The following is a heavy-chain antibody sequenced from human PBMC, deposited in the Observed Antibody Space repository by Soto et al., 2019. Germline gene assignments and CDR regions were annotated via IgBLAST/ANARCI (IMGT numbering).Heavy chain of an antibody. V-gene: IGHV1-69*04. J-gene: IGHJ3*02. CDR3: ARDRRYTATTLGAFDI. CDR2: IIPILGIA. D-gene: IGHD4-17*01. Sequence: ASVKVSCKASGGTFSSYTISWMRQAPGQGLEWMGRIIPILGIANYAQKFQGRVTITADKSTSTAYMELSSLRSEDTAVYYCARDRRYTATTLGAFDIWGQGTMVTVSS. CDR1: GGTFSSYT.